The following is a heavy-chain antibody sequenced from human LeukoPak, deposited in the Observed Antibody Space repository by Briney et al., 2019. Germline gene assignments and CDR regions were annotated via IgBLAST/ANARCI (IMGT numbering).Heavy chain of an antibody. CDR3: ARASVTYYYYYYMDV. CDR1: GESFSDYH. J-gene: IGHJ6*03. CDR2: IYYSGST. V-gene: IGHV4-59*01. D-gene: IGHD4-11*01. Sequence: SETLSLTCAVYGESFSDYHWSWIRQPPGKGLEWIGYIYYSGSTNYNPSLKSRVTISVDTSKNQFSLKLSSVTAADTAVYYCARASVTYYYYYYMDVWGKGTTVTVSS.